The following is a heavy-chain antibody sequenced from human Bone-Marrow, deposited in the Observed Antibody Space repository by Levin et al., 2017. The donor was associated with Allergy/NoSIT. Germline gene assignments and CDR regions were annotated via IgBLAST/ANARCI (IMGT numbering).Heavy chain of an antibody. V-gene: IGHV3-43*01. CDR1: GFTFNDYT. D-gene: IGHD6-19*01. Sequence: GGSLRLSCAGSGFTFNDYTMHWVRQAPQRGLEWVSLISWDASTTYYADSVRGRFTISRDNSKNALYLQMNSLTTEDTALYYCAKDLSPRIAVTGNIEYWGQGTLVTVSS. CDR2: ISWDASTT. J-gene: IGHJ4*02. CDR3: AKDLSPRIAVTGNIEY.